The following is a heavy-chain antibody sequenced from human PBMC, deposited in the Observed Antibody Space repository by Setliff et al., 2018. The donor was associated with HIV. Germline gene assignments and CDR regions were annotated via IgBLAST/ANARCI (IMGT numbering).Heavy chain of an antibody. CDR2: ISHSGNT. Sequence: SETLSLTCTVSGGSISTHYWSWIRQPPGKGLEWIGCISHSGNTNFNPSLNSRVTISLDTSKNQFSLRLTSLTAADTAIYYCARSTVGAGASFPWGRGILVTVS. D-gene: IGHD1-26*01. J-gene: IGHJ5*02. CDR3: ARSTVGAGASFP. V-gene: IGHV4-59*11. CDR1: GGSISTHY.